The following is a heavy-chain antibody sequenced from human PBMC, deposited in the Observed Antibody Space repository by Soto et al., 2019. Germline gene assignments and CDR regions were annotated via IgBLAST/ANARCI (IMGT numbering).Heavy chain of an antibody. CDR3: AKVFSPEGGNYFDY. Sequence: GGSLRLSCAASGFTFSNYAMNWVRQAPGKGLEWVSAISNSFSDGNTHYADSVKGRFTISRDNDKNTVFLEMNSLRAEDTAVYYCAKVFSPEGGNYFDYWGQGNLVTVSS. CDR1: GFTFSNYA. CDR2: ISNSFSDGNT. J-gene: IGHJ4*02. V-gene: IGHV3-23*01.